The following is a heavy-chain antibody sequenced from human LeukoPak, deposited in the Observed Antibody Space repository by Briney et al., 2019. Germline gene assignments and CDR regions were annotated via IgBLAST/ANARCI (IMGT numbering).Heavy chain of an antibody. CDR2: IRYDGSNK. Sequence: GGSLRLSCAASGFTFSSYGMHWVRQAPGKGLEWLTFIRYDGSNKYYAESVKGRFTISRDNSKNTLYLQMNSLRAEDTAVYYCARVPYYYDGSGSFDYWDQGTLVTVSS. V-gene: IGHV3-30*02. CDR3: ARVPYYYDGSGSFDY. D-gene: IGHD3-22*01. J-gene: IGHJ4*02. CDR1: GFTFSSYG.